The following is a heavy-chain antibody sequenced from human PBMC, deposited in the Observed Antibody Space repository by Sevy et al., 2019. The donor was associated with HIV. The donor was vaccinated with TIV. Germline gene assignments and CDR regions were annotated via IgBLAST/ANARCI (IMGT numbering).Heavy chain of an antibody. Sequence: GGSLRLSCAASGFTFSSYSMNWVRQAPGKGLEWVSSISSSSSYIYYADSVKGRFTISRDNAKNSLYLQMNSLRAEDMAVYYCARWGSSKTDYYYYGMDVWGQGTTVTVSS. D-gene: IGHD6-6*01. J-gene: IGHJ6*02. CDR3: ARWGSSKTDYYYYGMDV. CDR2: ISSSSSYI. CDR1: GFTFSSYS. V-gene: IGHV3-21*01.